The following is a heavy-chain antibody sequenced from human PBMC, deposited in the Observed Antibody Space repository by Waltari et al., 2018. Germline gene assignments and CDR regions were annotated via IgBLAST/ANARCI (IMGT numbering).Heavy chain of an antibody. CDR2: RSGSSARI. J-gene: IGHJ4*02. D-gene: IGHD3-3*01. CDR3: AKDGGGFWSGYPGSYYYDN. Sequence: EAQLLESGGGLVQPGGSLRLSCAASGFTFNFYAMSWVRQAPGKGLEGVSSRSGSSARIYYADSVKGRFTISRDNSRNTLYLQLNSLRAEDTAVYYCAKDGGGFWSGYPGSYYYDNWGEGTLVTVSS. V-gene: IGHV3-23*01. CDR1: GFTFNFYA.